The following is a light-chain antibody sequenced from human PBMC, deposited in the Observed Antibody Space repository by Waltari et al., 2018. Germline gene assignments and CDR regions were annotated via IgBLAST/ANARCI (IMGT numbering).Light chain of an antibody. J-gene: IGKJ1*01. Sequence: EAVMTQSPATLSLPPGDRVSVSCRASQSVGSNLAWYQQRPGQAPRLLIYGASTRATGIPARFSGSGSGTEFTLTISSLQSEDFAVYYCQQYTYWPPGTFGQGTKVEIK. CDR2: GAS. V-gene: IGKV3-15*01. CDR1: QSVGSN. CDR3: QQYTYWPPGT.